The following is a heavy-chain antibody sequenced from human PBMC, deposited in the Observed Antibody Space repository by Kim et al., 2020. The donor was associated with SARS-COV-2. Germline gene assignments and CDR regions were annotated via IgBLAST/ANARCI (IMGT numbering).Heavy chain of an antibody. CDR1: GFTFSSYS. CDR3: AREGSSWYVDFDY. Sequence: GGSLRLSCTASGFTFSSYSMNWVRQAPGKGLEWVSSISSSSSYIYYADSVKGRFTISRDNAKNSLYLQMNSLRAEDTAVYYCAREGSSWYVDFDYWGQGTLVTVSS. CDR2: ISSSSSYI. V-gene: IGHV3-21*01. D-gene: IGHD6-13*01. J-gene: IGHJ4*02.